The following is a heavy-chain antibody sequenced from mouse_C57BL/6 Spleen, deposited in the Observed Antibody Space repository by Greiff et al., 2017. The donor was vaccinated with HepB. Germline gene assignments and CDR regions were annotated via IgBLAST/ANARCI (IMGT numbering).Heavy chain of an antibody. J-gene: IGHJ3*01. CDR1: GFTFSDYG. CDR2: ISNLAYSI. D-gene: IGHD6-1*01. CDR3: ARDSEGFAY. Sequence: VQLQQSGGGLVQPGGSLKLSCAASGFTFSDYGMAWVRQAPRKGPEWVAFISNLAYSIYYADTVTGRFTISRENAKNTLYLEMSSLRSEDTAMYYCARDSEGFAYWGQGTLVTVSA. V-gene: IGHV5-15*01.